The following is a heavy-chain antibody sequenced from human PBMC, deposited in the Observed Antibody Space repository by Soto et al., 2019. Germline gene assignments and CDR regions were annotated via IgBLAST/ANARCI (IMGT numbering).Heavy chain of an antibody. D-gene: IGHD1-1*01. J-gene: IGHJ5*02. Sequence: GGSLRLSCAASVFSFISDVISLVLQAPVKGLEWVANIKQDGSEKYYVDSVKGRFTISRDNDKNSLYLQMNSLRAEDTDVYYCARDRWVKSPRVQLWFDHWGKGTLVTVSS. CDR3: ARDRWVKSPRVQLWFDH. CDR1: VFSFISDV. CDR2: IKQDGSEK. V-gene: IGHV3-7*03.